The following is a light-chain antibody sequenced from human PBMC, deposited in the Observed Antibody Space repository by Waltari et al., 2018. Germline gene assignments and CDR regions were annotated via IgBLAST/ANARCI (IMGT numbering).Light chain of an antibody. CDR1: QTITGSG. V-gene: IGKV3-20*01. J-gene: IGKJ4*02. CDR3: QQYDGSVVT. CDR2: GAS. Sequence: EIVLPQSPGTLSVSPGERVTVSCRASQTITGSGLTWYHHKPAQAPRLLIYGASNRAPGIPDRFSGSGSGTDFTLTISRLEPEDSAVYYCQQYDGSVVTFGGGTKVEIK.